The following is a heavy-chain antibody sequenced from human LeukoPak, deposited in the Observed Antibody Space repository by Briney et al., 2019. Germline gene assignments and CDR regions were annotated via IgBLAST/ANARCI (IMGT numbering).Heavy chain of an antibody. Sequence: PGGSLRLSCAASGFTFSSYGMHWVRQAPAKGLEWVAFIRYDGSNKYYADSVKGRFTISRDNSKNTLYLQMNSLRAEDTAVYYCAKARRYCSSTSCYGPGDYWGQGTLVTVSS. CDR2: IRYDGSNK. J-gene: IGHJ4*02. D-gene: IGHD2-2*01. V-gene: IGHV3-30*02. CDR3: AKARRYCSSTSCYGPGDY. CDR1: GFTFSSYG.